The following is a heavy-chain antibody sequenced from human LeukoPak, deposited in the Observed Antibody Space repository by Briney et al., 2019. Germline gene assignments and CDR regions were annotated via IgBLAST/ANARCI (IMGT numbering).Heavy chain of an antibody. V-gene: IGHV3-21*01. CDR1: GVTFSTYS. Sequence: PGGSLRLSSAASGVTFSTYSLNCVRHAPGKGLEWGASISISGTYIYYADSVKGRFTISRDNAKNSLYLQMNRLRGEDTAVYYCARDFGSGSLDCWGEGPVVTVSS. CDR3: ARDFGSGSLDC. CDR2: ISISGTYI. J-gene: IGHJ4*02. D-gene: IGHD3-10*01.